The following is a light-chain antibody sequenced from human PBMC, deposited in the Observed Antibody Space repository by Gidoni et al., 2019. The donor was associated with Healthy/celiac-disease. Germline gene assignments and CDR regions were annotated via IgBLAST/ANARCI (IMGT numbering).Light chain of an antibody. CDR3: QQYNNWPPVT. CDR2: GAS. V-gene: IGKV3-15*01. CDR1: QSVSSN. J-gene: IGKJ1*01. Sequence: EIVMTQSPATLSVSPGERATLSCRASQSVSSNLAWYQQKPGQAPRPLIYGASTRATGIPARFSGSGSGIEFTLTISSLQSEDFAVYYCQQYNNWPPVTFGQGTKVEIK.